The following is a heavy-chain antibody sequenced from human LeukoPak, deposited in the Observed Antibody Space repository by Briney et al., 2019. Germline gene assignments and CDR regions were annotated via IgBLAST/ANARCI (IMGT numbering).Heavy chain of an antibody. D-gene: IGHD3-16*02. V-gene: IGHV4-34*01. CDR3: ARSEYDYVWGSYRYSPYYFGY. J-gene: IGHJ4*02. CDR1: GGSFSGYY. CDR2: ISHSGST. Sequence: PSETLSLTCAVYGGSFSGYYWSWIRQPPGKGLEWIGEISHSGSTNYNPSLKSRVTISIDTSKNQFSLKLSSVTAADTAVYYCARSEYDYVWGSYRYSPYYFGYWGQGTLVTVSS.